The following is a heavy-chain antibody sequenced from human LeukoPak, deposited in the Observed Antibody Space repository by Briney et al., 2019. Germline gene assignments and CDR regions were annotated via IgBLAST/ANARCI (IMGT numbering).Heavy chain of an antibody. Sequence: ASVKVSCKASGYTFTDYYLLWVRQAPGQGPEWMGWINPNSGGTNYAQKFQGRVTMTRDTSISTAYMELSRLRSDDTAVYYCARPPAGILTGWFDYWGQGTLVTVSS. CDR2: INPNSGGT. D-gene: IGHD3-9*01. CDR1: GYTFTDYY. CDR3: ARPPAGILTGWFDY. V-gene: IGHV1-2*02. J-gene: IGHJ4*02.